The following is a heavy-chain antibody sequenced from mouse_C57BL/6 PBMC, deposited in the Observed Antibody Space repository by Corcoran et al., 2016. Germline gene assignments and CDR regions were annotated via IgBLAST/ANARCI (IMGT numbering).Heavy chain of an antibody. CDR2: INTYSGVP. CDR1: GYTFTTYG. Sequence: QIQLVQSGPELKKPGETVKISCKASGYTFTTYGMSWVKQAPGKGLKWMGWINTYSGVPTYADDFKGRCAFSFETTASTTYLQINNLKNEDTATYFCAIYYYGSRAMDYLGQGTSVTASS. D-gene: IGHD1-1*01. V-gene: IGHV9-3*01. J-gene: IGHJ4*01. CDR3: AIYYYGSRAMDY.